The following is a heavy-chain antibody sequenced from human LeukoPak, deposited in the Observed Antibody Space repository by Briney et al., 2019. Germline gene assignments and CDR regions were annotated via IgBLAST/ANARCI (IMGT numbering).Heavy chain of an antibody. V-gene: IGHV3-30*02. D-gene: IGHD1-1*01. CDR1: GFTFSSHA. J-gene: IGHJ4*02. CDR2: IQYDGSGT. CDR3: VKDRTDAWTFEF. Sequence: GGSLRLSCAASGFTFSSHAMHWVRQAPGKGLEYLTSIQYDGSGTFYGDSVKGRFTTSRDNSKTAVYLQMDSLRPEDTAIYYCVKDRTDAWTFEFWGQGTLVTVSS.